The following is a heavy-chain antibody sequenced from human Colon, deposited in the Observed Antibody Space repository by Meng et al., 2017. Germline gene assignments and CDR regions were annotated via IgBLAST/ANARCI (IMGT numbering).Heavy chain of an antibody. V-gene: IGHV6-1*01. CDR3: TRGLEFYRFEY. CDR1: GESVSSKTAV. Sequence: QPQLQKSGPGLVKPPQTLSLPCAISGESVSSKTAVWNWIRQSPSRGLEWLGRTYYRAKWNHDYAESLRGRITINPDTSNNQISLQLNSVTPEDTAVYYCTRGLEFYRFEYWGQGTLVTVSS. D-gene: IGHD3-16*02. J-gene: IGHJ4*02. CDR2: TYYRAKWNH.